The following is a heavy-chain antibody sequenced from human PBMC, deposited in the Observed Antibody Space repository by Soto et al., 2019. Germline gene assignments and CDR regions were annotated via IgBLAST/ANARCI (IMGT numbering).Heavy chain of an antibody. Sequence: QLQLQESGPGVVKPSETLSLTCTVSGGSISSSSYYWGWIRQPPGKGLEWIGSIYYSGSTYYNPSLKSRVTISVDTSKNQFSLKLSSVTAADTAVYYCASYDFWSGYSDYWGQGTLVTVSS. D-gene: IGHD3-3*01. CDR3: ASYDFWSGYSDY. CDR1: GGSISSSSYY. CDR2: IYYSGST. J-gene: IGHJ4*02. V-gene: IGHV4-39*01.